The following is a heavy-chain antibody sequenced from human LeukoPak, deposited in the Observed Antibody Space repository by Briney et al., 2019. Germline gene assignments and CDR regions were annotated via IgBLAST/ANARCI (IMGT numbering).Heavy chain of an antibody. D-gene: IGHD4-17*01. CDR2: IRFDGGKK. CDR3: ATQSYGLFAY. Sequence: PGGSLRLSCAASGFSFSTYGFHWVRQAPGKGLEWVTFIRFDGGKKNYADSVKGRFAISRDNSKNTVYLQMNSLRAEDTAVYYCATQSYGLFAYWGQGTLVTVSS. V-gene: IGHV3-30*02. CDR1: GFSFSTYG. J-gene: IGHJ4*02.